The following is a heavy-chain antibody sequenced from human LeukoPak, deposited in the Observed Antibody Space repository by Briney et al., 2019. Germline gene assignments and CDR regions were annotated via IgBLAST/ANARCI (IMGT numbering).Heavy chain of an antibody. D-gene: IGHD2-2*01. CDR1: VYTFTHYY. CDR3: ARDHCVSSGCYEDYYYGMDV. V-gene: IGHV1-2*02. Sequence: GASVTVSFKASVYTFTHYYIQWVGQAPGQGVEWMGWINHNSGGTNYAQKFQGRVTMTRDTSISTAYMELSRLSSDDTAVYFCARDHCVSSGCYEDYYYGMDVWGRGTTVTVSS. J-gene: IGHJ6*02. CDR2: INHNSGGT.